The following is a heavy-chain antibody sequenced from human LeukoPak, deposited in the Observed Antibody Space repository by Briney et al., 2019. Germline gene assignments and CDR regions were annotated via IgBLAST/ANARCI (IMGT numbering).Heavy chain of an antibody. CDR1: GGSISSYY. J-gene: IGHJ5*02. D-gene: IGHD3-3*01. CDR3: ARVLYDFWSGYFWFDP. Sequence: SETLSLTCTVSGGSISSYYWSWIRQPPGKGLEWIGYIYYSGSTNYNPSLKSRVTISVDTSKNQFSLKLSSVTAADTAVHYCARVLYDFWSGYFWFDPWGQGTLVTVSS. V-gene: IGHV4-59*01. CDR2: IYYSGST.